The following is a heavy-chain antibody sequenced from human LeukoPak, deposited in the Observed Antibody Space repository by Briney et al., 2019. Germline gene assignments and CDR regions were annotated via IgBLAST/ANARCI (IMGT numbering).Heavy chain of an antibody. J-gene: IGHJ4*02. V-gene: IGHV1-2*02. CDR3: AREKAAADPYHFDY. CDR2: INPNSGGT. D-gene: IGHD6-13*01. CDR1: GYTFTGYY. Sequence: GASVKVSCKSSGYTFTGYYMHWVRQGPGQGLQWLGGINPNSGGTNYAQKFQDRVTMTRDTSISTAYMELSRLRSDDTAVYYCAREKAAADPYHFDYWGQGTLVTVSS.